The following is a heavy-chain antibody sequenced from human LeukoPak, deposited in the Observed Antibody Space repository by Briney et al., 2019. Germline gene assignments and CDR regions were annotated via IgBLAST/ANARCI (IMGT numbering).Heavy chain of an antibody. D-gene: IGHD4-17*01. V-gene: IGHV3-23*01. Sequence: GGSLRLSCSASGFTFSSNAMSWVRQAPGKGLEWVSAISGSGGSTYYADSVKGRFTISRDNAKNSLYLQMKSLRNEDTAIYYCARDYGDLPARVSYFDYWGQGTLVTVSS. CDR2: ISGSGGST. CDR3: ARDYGDLPARVSYFDY. J-gene: IGHJ4*02. CDR1: GFTFSSNA.